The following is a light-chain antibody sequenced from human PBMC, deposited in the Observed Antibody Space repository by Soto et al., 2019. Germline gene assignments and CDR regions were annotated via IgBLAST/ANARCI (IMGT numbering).Light chain of an antibody. CDR2: GAS. V-gene: IGKV3-15*01. J-gene: IGKJ1*01. CDR3: QQYDDWPWT. Sequence: EIVMTQSPATQSVSPGGRATLSCRASRNVFSDAAWYMQKPCQSPRLLISGASTRAADFPARFSGSGSGTEFILTISSLQSEGFAFYYCQQYDDWPWTFGQGTKVDI. CDR1: RNVFSD.